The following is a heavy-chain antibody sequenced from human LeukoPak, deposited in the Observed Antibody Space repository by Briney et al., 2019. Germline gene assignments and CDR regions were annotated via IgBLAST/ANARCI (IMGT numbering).Heavy chain of an antibody. J-gene: IGHJ4*02. D-gene: IGHD2-2*01. CDR1: GFTFSNYW. Sequence: GGSLRLSCAASGFTFSNYWMSWVRQAPGKGLEWVANIKQDGSEKYYVDSVKGRFTISRDNAKNSLYLQMNSLRAKDTAVYYCARALDSSSSRYQAFEYWGQGTLVTVSS. V-gene: IGHV3-7*01. CDR3: ARALDSSSSRYQAFEY. CDR2: IKQDGSEK.